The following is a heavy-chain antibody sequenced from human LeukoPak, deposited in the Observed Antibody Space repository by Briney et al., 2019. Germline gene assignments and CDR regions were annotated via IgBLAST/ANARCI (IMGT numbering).Heavy chain of an antibody. J-gene: IGHJ5*02. CDR1: GGSISSGGYY. CDR2: IYYSGST. D-gene: IGHD3-9*01. Sequence: SETLSLTCTVSGGSISSGGYYWSWIRQHPGKGLEWIGYIYYSGSTYYNPSLKGRVTISVDTSKNQFSLKLSSVTAADTAVYYCARDRYDILTGRNWFDPWGQGTLVTVSS. V-gene: IGHV4-31*03. CDR3: ARDRYDILTGRNWFDP.